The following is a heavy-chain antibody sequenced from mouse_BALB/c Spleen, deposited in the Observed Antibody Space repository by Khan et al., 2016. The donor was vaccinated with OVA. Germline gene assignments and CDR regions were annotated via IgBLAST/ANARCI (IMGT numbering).Heavy chain of an antibody. D-gene: IGHD2-3*01. CDR3: ARLAYDGYYDY. J-gene: IGHJ2*01. Sequence: QVQLQQSGPELVRPGVSVKISCKGSGYTFTDYAMYWVKQSHAKSLEWIGLISTYSGNTNYNQKFKGKATMTVDKSSSTAYMELARLTSEDSAMYYGARLAYDGYYDYWGQGTTLTVSS. CDR1: GYTFTDYA. V-gene: IGHV1S137*01. CDR2: ISTYSGNT.